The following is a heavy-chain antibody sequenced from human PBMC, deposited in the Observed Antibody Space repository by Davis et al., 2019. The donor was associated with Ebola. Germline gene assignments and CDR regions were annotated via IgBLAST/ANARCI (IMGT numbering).Heavy chain of an antibody. CDR2: INANRGGT. V-gene: IGHV1-2*02. CDR1: GYTFTGYY. Sequence: ASVPVSCKASGYTFTGYYIHWVRQAPGQGLEWMGWINANRGGTNFAQQFQGRLTLTRDTSISTAYMELNRLRSDDTAVYYCARGYYVLDVWGQGTTVKVSS. J-gene: IGHJ6*02. CDR3: ARGYYVLDV.